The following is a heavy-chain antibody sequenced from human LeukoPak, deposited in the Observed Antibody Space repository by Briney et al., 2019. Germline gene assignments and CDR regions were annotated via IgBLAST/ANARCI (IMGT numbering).Heavy chain of an antibody. Sequence: SETLSLTCTVSGGSISSYHWSWIRQPAGKGLEWIGRIYTSGSTNYNPSLKSRVTMSVDTSKNQFSLKLSSVTAADTAVYYCARDSLAIAAAGSGFDYWGQGTLVTVSS. CDR3: ARDSLAIAAAGSGFDY. CDR2: IYTSGST. J-gene: IGHJ4*02. D-gene: IGHD6-13*01. CDR1: GGSISSYH. V-gene: IGHV4-4*07.